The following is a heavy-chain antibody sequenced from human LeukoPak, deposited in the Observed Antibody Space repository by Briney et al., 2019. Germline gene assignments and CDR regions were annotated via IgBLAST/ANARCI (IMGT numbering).Heavy chain of an antibody. D-gene: IGHD2-2*01. CDR3: ARGGVHCSSSSCYAGVFDY. CDR1: GFTFSSYW. J-gene: IGHJ4*02. CDR2: INSDGGST. Sequence: GGSLRLSCAASGFTFSSYWMHWVRQAPGKGLVWVSRINSDGGSTTYADSVKGRFTISRDNAKNTLSLQMNSLRAEDTAVYYCARGGVHCSSSSCYAGVFDYWGQGTPVTVSS. V-gene: IGHV3-74*01.